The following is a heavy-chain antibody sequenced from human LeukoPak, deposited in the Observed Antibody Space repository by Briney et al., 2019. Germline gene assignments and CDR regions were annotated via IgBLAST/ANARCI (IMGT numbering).Heavy chain of an antibody. V-gene: IGHV3-23*01. CDR2: ISGSGDST. Sequence: PGGSLRLSCAASGFTFSNYAMNWVRQAPGKGLEWVSAISGSGDSTFYADFLRGRFTISRDNSKNTLYLQMKSLRADDAAEYYCAKGPGGSPRVGMAVWGQGTTVAVSS. CDR3: AKGPGGSPRVGMAV. CDR1: GFTFSNYA. J-gene: IGHJ6*02. D-gene: IGHD6-19*01.